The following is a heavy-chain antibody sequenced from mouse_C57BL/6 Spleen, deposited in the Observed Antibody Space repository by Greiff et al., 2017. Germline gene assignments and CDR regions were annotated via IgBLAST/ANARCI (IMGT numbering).Heavy chain of an antibody. Sequence: QVQLQQSGAELVRPGSSVKLSCKASGYTFTSYWMHWVKQRPIQGLEWIGNIDPSDSETHYNQKFKDKATLTVDKSSSTAYMQLSSLTSEDSAVYYCARGNWEGYFDVWGTGTTVTVSS. CDR3: ARGNWEGYFDV. CDR2: IDPSDSET. J-gene: IGHJ1*03. V-gene: IGHV1-52*01. CDR1: GYTFTSYW. D-gene: IGHD4-1*01.